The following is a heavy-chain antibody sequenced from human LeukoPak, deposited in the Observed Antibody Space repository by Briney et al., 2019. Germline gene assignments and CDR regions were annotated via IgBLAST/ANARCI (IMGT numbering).Heavy chain of an antibody. J-gene: IGHJ2*01. CDR1: GFLLSISGVG. Sequence: SGPTLVNPTQTLXLTCTFSGFLLSISGVGVGWIRQPPGKALEWLALIYWDDNKRYSPSLKNRLTITKDTSKNQVVLKMTNLDPVDTATYYCAHWESGYFHLWGRGTLVTVSS. D-gene: IGHD1-26*01. V-gene: IGHV2-5*02. CDR3: AHWESGYFHL. CDR2: IYWDDNK.